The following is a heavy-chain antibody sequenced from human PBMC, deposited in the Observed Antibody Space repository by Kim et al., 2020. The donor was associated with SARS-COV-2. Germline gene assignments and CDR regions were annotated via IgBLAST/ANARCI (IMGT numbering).Heavy chain of an antibody. CDR3: ARRIVNYFDY. CDR2: IYYSGST. CDR1: GGSISSSSYY. D-gene: IGHD1-26*01. Sequence: SETLSLTCTVSGGSISSSSYYWGWIRQPPGKGLEWIGSIYYSGSTYYNPSLKSRVTISVDTSKNQFSLKLSSVTAADTAVYYCARRIVNYFDYWGQGTLVTVSS. J-gene: IGHJ4*02. V-gene: IGHV4-39*01.